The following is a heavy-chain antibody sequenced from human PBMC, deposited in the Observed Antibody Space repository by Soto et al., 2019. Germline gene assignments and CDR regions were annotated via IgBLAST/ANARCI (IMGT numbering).Heavy chain of an antibody. CDR1: GFTFNNYA. CDR2: ISGGGDTT. D-gene: IGHD3-10*01. V-gene: IGHV3-23*01. J-gene: IGHJ4*02. CDR3: AKGRGGSGSLTPRVDF. Sequence: EVQLLESGGGLVQPGGSLRLSCAASGFTFNNYAMTWVRQAPGKGLEWVSAISGGGDTTSYADSVKGRFTVSRDGSKTTQYLQMSSRRAEDTALYYCAKGRGGSGSLTPRVDFWCQGTLVTVSS.